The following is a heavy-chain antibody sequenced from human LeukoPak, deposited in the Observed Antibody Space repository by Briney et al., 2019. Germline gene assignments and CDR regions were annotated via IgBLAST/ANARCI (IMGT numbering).Heavy chain of an antibody. V-gene: IGHV4-39*07. CDR2: IYYSGST. CDR1: GGSISSSSYY. J-gene: IGHJ4*02. Sequence: SETLSLTCTVSGGSISSSSYYWGWIRQPPGKGLEWIGSIYYSGSTYYNPSLKSRVTISVDTSKNQFSLKLSSVTAADTAVYYCARGGDSSSSWGDFDYWGQGTLVTVSS. D-gene: IGHD2-15*01. CDR3: ARGGDSSSSWGDFDY.